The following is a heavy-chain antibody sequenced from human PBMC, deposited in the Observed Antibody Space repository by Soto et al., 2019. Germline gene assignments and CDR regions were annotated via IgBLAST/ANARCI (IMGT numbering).Heavy chain of an antibody. CDR1: GYIFTTSG. CDR2: INAANGDT. J-gene: IGHJ5*02. V-gene: IGHV1-3*01. Sequence: QVHLVQSGAELKKPGASVRISCEASGYIFTTSGIHWVRQAPGQTLEWMGWINAANGDTKYSQKFQGRVTITRDTFASTAYMHLSSLRDEDTSVYYCARDSALVQMPGTGWFDPWGQGTVVTVSS. CDR3: ARDSALVQMPGTGWFDP. D-gene: IGHD1-1*01.